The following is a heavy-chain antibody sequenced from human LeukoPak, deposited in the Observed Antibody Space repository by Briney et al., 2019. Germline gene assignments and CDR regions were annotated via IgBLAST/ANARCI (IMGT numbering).Heavy chain of an antibody. CDR1: GYTFTSYG. J-gene: IGHJ4*02. CDR3: ARDRSNHDF. V-gene: IGHV1-18*01. D-gene: IGHD3-16*02. CDR2: ISRYNYT. Sequence: ASVKVSCKASGYTFTSYGISWVRRAPGQGLGWMGWISRYNYTNYAQKVQGRVTVTTDTSTSTAYMQLRSLRSDDTAVYFCARDRSNHDFWGQGTLVTVSS.